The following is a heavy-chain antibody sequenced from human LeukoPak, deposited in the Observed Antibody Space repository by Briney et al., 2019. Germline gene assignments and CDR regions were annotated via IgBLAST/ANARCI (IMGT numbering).Heavy chain of an antibody. J-gene: IGHJ4*02. D-gene: IGHD3-10*01. V-gene: IGHV3-53*01. CDR3: ASLHGDGDLDY. Sequence: GGSLRLSCEASGFTFSDAWMSWVRQAPRKGLEWVSVIYSGGSTYYADSVKGRFTISRDNSKNTLYLQMNSLRAEDTAVYYCASLHGDGDLDYWGQGTLVTVSS. CDR1: GFTFSDAW. CDR2: IYSGGST.